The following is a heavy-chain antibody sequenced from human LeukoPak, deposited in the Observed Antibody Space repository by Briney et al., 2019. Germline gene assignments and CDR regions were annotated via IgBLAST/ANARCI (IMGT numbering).Heavy chain of an antibody. CDR3: AKDDRPSDYYDSSGYFFLPLFYFDN. CDR1: GFTFSSYA. V-gene: IGHV3-23*01. CDR2: ISGSGGST. J-gene: IGHJ4*02. D-gene: IGHD3-22*01. Sequence: PGGSLRLSCAASGFTFSSYAMSWVRQAPGKGLEWVSGISGSGGSTYYADSVKGRFTISRDKSKNTLYVQMDSLRVEDTAVYYCAKDDRPSDYYDSSGYFFLPLFYFDNWGQGTLVTVSS.